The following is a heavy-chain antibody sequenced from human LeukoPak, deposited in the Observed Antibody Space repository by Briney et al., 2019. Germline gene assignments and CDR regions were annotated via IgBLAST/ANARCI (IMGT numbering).Heavy chain of an antibody. D-gene: IGHD6-13*01. V-gene: IGHV1-2*02. CDR1: GYTFTGYY. Sequence: ASVKVSCKASGYTFTGYYMHWVRQAPGQGLEWMGWINPNSGGTNYAQKFQGRVTMTRDTSISTAYMELSRLRSDDTAVYYCARPAAAATSLASWIDYWGQGTLVTVSS. CDR3: ARPAAAATSLASWIDY. CDR2: INPNSGGT. J-gene: IGHJ4*02.